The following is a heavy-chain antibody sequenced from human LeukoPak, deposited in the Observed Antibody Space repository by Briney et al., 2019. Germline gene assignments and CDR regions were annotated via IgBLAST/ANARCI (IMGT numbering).Heavy chain of an antibody. CDR3: ARDRRITMVRGVISWFDP. V-gene: IGHV1-18*01. J-gene: IGHJ5*02. CDR2: IIAYNGNT. CDR1: GYTFTSYG. Sequence: ASVKVSCKASGYTFTSYGISWVRQAPGQGLEWMGWIIAYNGNTNYAQKLQGRVTMTTDTSTSTAYMELRSLRSDDTAVYYCARDRRITMVRGVISWFDPWGQGTLVTVSS. D-gene: IGHD3-10*01.